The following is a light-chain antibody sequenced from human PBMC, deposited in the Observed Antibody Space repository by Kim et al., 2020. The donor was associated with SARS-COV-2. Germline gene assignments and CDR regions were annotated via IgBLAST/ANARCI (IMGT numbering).Light chain of an antibody. V-gene: IGLV3-1*01. CDR1: RLGNKY. J-gene: IGLJ2*01. CDR2: QDE. CDR3: QVWESTTTL. Sequence: SYELTQPPSVSVSPGQTASITCSGDRLGNKYACWYQKKPGQSPVVVMYQDERRPSGIPERFSGSNSGNTATLTISGTQAMDEADYYCQVWESTTTLFGGG.